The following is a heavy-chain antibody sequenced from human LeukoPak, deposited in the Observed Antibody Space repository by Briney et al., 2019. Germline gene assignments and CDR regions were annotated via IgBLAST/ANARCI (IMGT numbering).Heavy chain of an antibody. CDR1: GFTFDDYA. Sequence: PGGSLRLSCAASGFTFDDYAMHWVRQAPGKGLEWVSLISGDGGSTYYADSVKGRFTISRDNSKNSLYVQMNSLRTEDTALYYCAKDTVGATIDYYYYYGMDVWGQGTTVTVSS. J-gene: IGHJ6*02. CDR3: AKDTVGATIDYYYYYGMDV. V-gene: IGHV3-43*02. CDR2: ISGDGGST. D-gene: IGHD1-26*01.